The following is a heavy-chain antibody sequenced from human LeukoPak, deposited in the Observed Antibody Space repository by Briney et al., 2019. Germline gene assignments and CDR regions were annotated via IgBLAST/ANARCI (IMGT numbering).Heavy chain of an antibody. CDR1: GYTFTGYY. D-gene: IGHD3-3*01. CDR2: INHNSGGT. CDR3: ASLPNYDFWSGSFDY. J-gene: IGHJ4*02. Sequence: GASVKVSCKASGYTFTGYYMHWVRQAPGQGLEWMGWINHNSGGTNYAQKFQGRVTMTRDTSISTAYMELSRLRSDDTAVYYCASLPNYDFWSGSFDYWGQGTLVTVSP. V-gene: IGHV1-2*02.